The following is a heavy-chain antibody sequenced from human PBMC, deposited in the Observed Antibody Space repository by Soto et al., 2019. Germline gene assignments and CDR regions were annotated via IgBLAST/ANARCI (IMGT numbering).Heavy chain of an antibody. D-gene: IGHD3-22*01. V-gene: IGHV4-4*02. Sequence: QVQLQESGPGLVKPSGTLSLTCAVSGGSISSSNWWSWVRQPPGKGLEWIGEIYHSGSTNYNPSLKSRVTISVDTSKNQFSLRLSSVTAADTAVYYCAREGGYDSSGLYRNWFDPWGQGTLVTVSS. CDR2: IYHSGST. CDR1: GGSISSSNW. J-gene: IGHJ5*02. CDR3: AREGGYDSSGLYRNWFDP.